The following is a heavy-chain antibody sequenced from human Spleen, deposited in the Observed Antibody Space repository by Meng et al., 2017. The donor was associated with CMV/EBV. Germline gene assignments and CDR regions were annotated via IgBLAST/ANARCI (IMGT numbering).Heavy chain of an antibody. V-gene: IGHV2-5*01. CDR1: GFSLSTSGVG. CDR2: IYWNDDK. CDR3: VHRIWGSAGGFFDY. Sequence: SGPTLVKPTQTLTLTCTFSGFSLSTSGVGVGWIRQPPGKALEWLALIYWNDDKRYSPSLKSRLTITKDTSKNQVVLTMTNMDPVDTATHYCVHRIWGSAGGFFDYWGQGTLVTVSS. J-gene: IGHJ4*02. D-gene: IGHD7-27*01.